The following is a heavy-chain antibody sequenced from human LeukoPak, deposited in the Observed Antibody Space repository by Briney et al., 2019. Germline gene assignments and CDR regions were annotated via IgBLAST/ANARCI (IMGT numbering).Heavy chain of an antibody. CDR2: INHSGST. CDR3: ARCRGDYDSSGYYYGFDT. D-gene: IGHD3-22*01. V-gene: IGHV4-34*01. Sequence: PSETLSLTCAVSGGSFSGYYWSWIRQPPRKGLEWIGEINHSGSTNNNPSLKSRVTTSVDTSKNQFSLKLSSVSAADTAVYYCARCRGDYDSSGYYYGFDTWGQGTLVTVSS. CDR1: GGSFSGYY. J-gene: IGHJ5*02.